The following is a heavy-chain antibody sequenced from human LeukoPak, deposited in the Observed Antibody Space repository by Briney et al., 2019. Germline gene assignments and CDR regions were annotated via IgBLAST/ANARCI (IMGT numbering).Heavy chain of an antibody. CDR3: ARVINVRATPL. J-gene: IGHJ1*01. CDR1: GGPIRTYF. V-gene: IGHV4-59*01. Sequence: PSETLSLTCTVSGGPIRTYFLSWVRQSPGKGLEWIGCVQYSGNTKYNPLFKSRVTISVDTSKNQFFLRLSSVTAADTAMYFCARVINVRATPLWGRGTLVTVSA. D-gene: IGHD3-22*01. CDR2: VQYSGNT.